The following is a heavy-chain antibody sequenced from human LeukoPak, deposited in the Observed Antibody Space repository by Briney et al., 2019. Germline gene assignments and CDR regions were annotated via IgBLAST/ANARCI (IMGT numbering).Heavy chain of an antibody. CDR1: GFTFSSYG. V-gene: IGHV3-33*01. CDR3: ARELDIVATIGYFDY. Sequence: SGGSLRLSCAASGFTFSSYGMHWVRQAPGKGLEWVAVIWYDGSNKYYADSVKGRFTISRDNSKNTLYLQMNSLRAEDTAVYYCARELDIVATIGYFDYWGQGTLVTVSS. CDR2: IWYDGSNK. J-gene: IGHJ4*02. D-gene: IGHD5-12*01.